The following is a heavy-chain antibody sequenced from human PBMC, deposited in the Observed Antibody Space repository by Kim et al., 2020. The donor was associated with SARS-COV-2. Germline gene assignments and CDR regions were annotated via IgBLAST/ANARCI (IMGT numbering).Heavy chain of an antibody. CDR3: AREAVAGSFDY. V-gene: IGHV1-3*01. CDR2: NT. Sequence: NTRDEQTFQGRVSIPRDTSATTAYLELSGLISEDTAVYYCAREAVAGSFDYWGQGTLVTVSS. J-gene: IGHJ4*02. D-gene: IGHD6-19*01.